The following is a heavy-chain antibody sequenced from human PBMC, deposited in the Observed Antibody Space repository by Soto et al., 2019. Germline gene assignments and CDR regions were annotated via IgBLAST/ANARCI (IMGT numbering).Heavy chain of an antibody. CDR1: GGSISTVDYW. CDR3: AGGASGDKVDS. V-gene: IGHV4-30-4*01. Sequence: QVQLQESGPGLVKPSQTLSLTCTVSGGSISTVDYWWSWIRQSPDMGLEWIGHIYDGGRTYNNPSLESRVTMSVDTSKSQLSLTLSSVRAADTAVYYCAGGASGDKVDSWGQGTLVTVAS. D-gene: IGHD7-27*01. CDR2: IYDGGRT. J-gene: IGHJ4*02.